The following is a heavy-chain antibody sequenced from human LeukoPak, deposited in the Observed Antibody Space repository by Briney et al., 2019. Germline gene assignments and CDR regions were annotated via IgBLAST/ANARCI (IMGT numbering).Heavy chain of an antibody. CDR2: FYYSGTT. CDR3: ARRLQCSGGSCYPRGGDFDY. V-gene: IGHV4-39*07. CDR1: GGSISSSSYY. D-gene: IGHD2-15*01. J-gene: IGHJ4*02. Sequence: SSETLSLTCTVSGGSISSSSYYWGWIRQPPGKGLEWIGSFYYSGTTYYNPSLKSRVTISVDTSKNQFSLKLSSVTAADTAVYYCARRLQCSGGSCYPRGGDFDYWGQGTLVTVSS.